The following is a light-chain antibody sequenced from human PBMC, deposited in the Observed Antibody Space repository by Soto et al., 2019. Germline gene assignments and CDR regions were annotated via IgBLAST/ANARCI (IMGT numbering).Light chain of an antibody. CDR1: QSVNTKY. CDR2: DAS. V-gene: IGKV3D-11*02. J-gene: IGKJ5*01. Sequence: IVLTQSPGTRSLSPKKVATRGFMVSQSVNTKYLAWYQQKPGQAPRLLIYDASNRATGIPARFSGSGSGTDFTLTISSLEPEDFAVYYCQQRSNWQGTFGQGTRLEIK. CDR3: QQRSNWQGT.